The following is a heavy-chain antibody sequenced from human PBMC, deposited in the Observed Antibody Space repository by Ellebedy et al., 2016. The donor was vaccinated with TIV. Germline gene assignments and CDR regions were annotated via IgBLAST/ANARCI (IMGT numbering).Heavy chain of an antibody. V-gene: IGHV4-31*03. CDR3: ARVNSEDAFDF. D-gene: IGHD2/OR15-2a*01. CDR1: GGSISSGDYY. Sequence: SETLSLXXTVSGGSISSGDYYWSWIRQHPGKGLEWIGYIYYSGSTYYNPSLKSRVTISVDTSKNQFSLKLSSVTAADTAVYYCARVNSEDAFDFWGQGTMVTVSS. J-gene: IGHJ3*01. CDR2: IYYSGST.